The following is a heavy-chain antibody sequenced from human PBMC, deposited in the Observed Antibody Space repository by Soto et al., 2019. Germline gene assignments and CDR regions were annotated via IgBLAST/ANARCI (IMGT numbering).Heavy chain of an antibody. D-gene: IGHD3-10*01. CDR3: ANTLVRGDAETGFDY. CDR1: GVSISSSSYY. V-gene: IGHV4-39*01. CDR2: IYYSGST. J-gene: IGHJ4*02. Sequence: SETLSLTCTVSGVSISSSSYYWGWIRQPPGKGLEWIGSIYYSGSTYYNPSLKSRVIISVDTSNNQFSLKLTSVTAADTAVYYCANTLVRGDAETGFDYWGQGTLVTVSS.